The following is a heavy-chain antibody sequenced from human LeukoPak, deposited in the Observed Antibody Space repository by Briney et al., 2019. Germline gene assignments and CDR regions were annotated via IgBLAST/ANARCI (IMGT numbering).Heavy chain of an antibody. CDR3: AKFGGGHSLDYYYYMDV. CDR2: ISGSGGST. Sequence: PGGSLRLSCAASGFNFRTYGMHWVRQAPGKGLEWVSAISGSGGSTYYAESVKGRFTTSRDNSKNALYLQMNSLRAVDTAVYYCAKFGGGHSLDYYYYMDVWGKGTTVTVSS. CDR1: GFNFRTYG. V-gene: IGHV3-23*01. D-gene: IGHD3-10*01. J-gene: IGHJ6*03.